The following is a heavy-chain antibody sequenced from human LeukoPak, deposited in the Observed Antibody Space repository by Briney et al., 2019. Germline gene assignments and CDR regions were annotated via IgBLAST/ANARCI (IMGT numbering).Heavy chain of an antibody. V-gene: IGHV1-24*01. J-gene: IGHJ5*02. CDR3: ARDDNGDNWFDP. D-gene: IGHD4-17*01. CDR1: GYTLTELS. Sequence: ASVKVSCKVSGYTLTELSMHWVRQAPGKGLEWMGGFDPEDGETIYAQKFQGRVTMTEDTSTDTAYMELSSLRSEDTAVYYCARDDNGDNWFDPWGQGTLVTVSS. CDR2: FDPEDGET.